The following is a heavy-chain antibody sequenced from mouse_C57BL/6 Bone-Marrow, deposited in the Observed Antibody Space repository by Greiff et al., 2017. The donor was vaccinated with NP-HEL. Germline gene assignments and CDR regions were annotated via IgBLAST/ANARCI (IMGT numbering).Heavy chain of an antibody. J-gene: IGHJ4*01. D-gene: IGHD1-1*01. V-gene: IGHV1-47*01. CDR3: ARRSNFDYAMDY. CDR2: FHPYNDDT. CDR1: GYTFTTYP. Sequence: VQRVESGAELVKPGASVKMSCKASGYTFTTYPIEWMKQSHGKCLEWIGNFHPYNDDTKYIEKFKGKATLTVEKSSSTVYLDLSRLTSDDSAVYCCARRSNFDYAMDYWGQGTSVTVSS.